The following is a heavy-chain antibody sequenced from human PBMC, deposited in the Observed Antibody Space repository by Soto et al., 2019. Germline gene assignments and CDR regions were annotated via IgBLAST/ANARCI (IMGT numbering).Heavy chain of an antibody. CDR2: IYHSGST. V-gene: IGHV4-30-2*01. CDR1: GGSISSGGYS. J-gene: IGHJ3*02. Sequence: SETLSLTCAVSGGSISSGGYSWSWIRQPPGKGLEWIGYIYHSGSTNYNPSLKSRVTISVDTSKNQFSLKLSSVTAADTAVYYCARRYGSAFDIWGQGTMVTVS. D-gene: IGHD4-17*01. CDR3: ARRYGSAFDI.